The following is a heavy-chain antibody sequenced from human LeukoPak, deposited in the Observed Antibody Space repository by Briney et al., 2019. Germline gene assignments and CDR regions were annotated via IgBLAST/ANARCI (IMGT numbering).Heavy chain of an antibody. Sequence: GGSLRLSCAASGFDLSTYEMNWVRQAPGKGLEWIADITISGHTKNYADSVKGRFTISRDNARTSLYLQMNSLRVEDTSVYYCARGDPHADLWGQGTLVTVSS. CDR3: ARGDPHADL. J-gene: IGHJ5*02. CDR2: ITISGHTK. CDR1: GFDLSTYE. V-gene: IGHV3-48*03.